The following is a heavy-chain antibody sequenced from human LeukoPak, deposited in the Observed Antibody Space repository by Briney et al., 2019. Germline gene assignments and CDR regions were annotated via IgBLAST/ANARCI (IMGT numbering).Heavy chain of an antibody. CDR1: GFTFSNFW. D-gene: IGHD1-26*01. CDR3: ARDQYSGSWFH. Sequence: GGSLRLSCAASGFTFSNFWMHWVRQAPGKGLVWVALIYGDGSFTRYADSVKGRFTISRDNAKNSLYLQMNSLRAEDTAVYYCARDQYSGSWFHWGQGTLVTVSS. J-gene: IGHJ4*02. CDR2: IYGDGSFT. V-gene: IGHV3-74*01.